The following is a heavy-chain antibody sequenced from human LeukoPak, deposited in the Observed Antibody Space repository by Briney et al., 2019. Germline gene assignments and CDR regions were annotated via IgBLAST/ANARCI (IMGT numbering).Heavy chain of an antibody. Sequence: GGSLRLSCAASGFTFSSHWMSWVRQAPGKGLEWVANIKQDGSEKYYADSVKGRFTISRDNSKNTLYLQMNSLRAEDTAVYYCAIIAAGSPFDYWGQGTLVTVSS. J-gene: IGHJ4*02. CDR3: AIIAAGSPFDY. V-gene: IGHV3-7*01. CDR1: GFTFSSHW. D-gene: IGHD6-13*01. CDR2: IKQDGSEK.